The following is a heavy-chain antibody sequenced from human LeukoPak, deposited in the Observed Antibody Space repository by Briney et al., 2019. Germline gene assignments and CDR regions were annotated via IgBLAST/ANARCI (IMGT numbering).Heavy chain of an antibody. D-gene: IGHD3-3*01. CDR3: AKGGDFWSAYSYFDY. V-gene: IGHV3-23*01. CDR2: ISGSGGST. CDR1: GFTFSGSA. J-gene: IGHJ4*02. Sequence: GGSLRLSCAASGFTFSGSAMHWVRQVPGKGLEWVSVISGSGGSTYYADSVKGRFTISRDNSKNTLYLQMNSLRVEDTALYYCAKGGDFWSAYSYFDYWGQGTLVTVSS.